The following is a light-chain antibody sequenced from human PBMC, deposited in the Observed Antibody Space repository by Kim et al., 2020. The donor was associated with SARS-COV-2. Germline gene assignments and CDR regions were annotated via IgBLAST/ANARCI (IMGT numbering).Light chain of an antibody. CDR3: CSHAGSYTWV. J-gene: IGLJ3*02. CDR1: SSDVGGYDS. CDR2: DVN. V-gene: IGLV2-11*01. Sequence: QSALTKPRSVFGSPGQSVTMSCTGTSSDVGGYDSVSWYQHHAGTAPKLMIYDVNKRPSGVPDRFSGSKSGNTASLTISGLQAEDEADYYCCSHAGSYTWVFGGGTQLTVL.